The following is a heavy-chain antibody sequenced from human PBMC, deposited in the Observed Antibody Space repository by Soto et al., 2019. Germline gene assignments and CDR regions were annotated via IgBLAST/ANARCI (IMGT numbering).Heavy chain of an antibody. J-gene: IGHJ3*02. V-gene: IGHV1-8*01. CDR2: MNPNSGNT. Sequence: ASVKVSCKASGYTFTSYDINWVRQATGQGLEWMGWMNPNSGNTGYAQKFQGRVTMTRNTSISTAYMELSSLRSEDTAVYYCASIGVGGYPDAFDIWGQGTMVTVSS. D-gene: IGHD6-25*01. CDR3: ASIGVGGYPDAFDI. CDR1: GYTFTSYD.